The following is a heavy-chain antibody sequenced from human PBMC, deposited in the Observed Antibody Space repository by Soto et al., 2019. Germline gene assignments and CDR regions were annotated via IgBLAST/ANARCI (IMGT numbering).Heavy chain of an antibody. Sequence: PGESLKISCKGSGYNFTTFWIGWVRQVPSKGLEWMGIIYPGDSETKYSPDFEGQVTISADRSTNTAYLQWRSLRASDTAMYYCARLGFPGAIYFDSWGLGTLVTVSS. CDR2: IYPGDSET. J-gene: IGHJ4*02. CDR1: GYNFTTFW. CDR3: ARLGFPGAIYFDS. V-gene: IGHV5-51*01.